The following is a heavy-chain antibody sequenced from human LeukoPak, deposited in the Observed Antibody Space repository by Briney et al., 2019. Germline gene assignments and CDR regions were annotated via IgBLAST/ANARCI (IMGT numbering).Heavy chain of an antibody. D-gene: IGHD6-13*01. CDR2: ISGSGGGT. CDR3: ARVQHDY. CDR1: GVTFSSYV. J-gene: IGHJ4*02. V-gene: IGHV3-23*01. Sequence: GGSLRLSCEASGVTFSSYVMSWVRQAPGKGPEWVSGISGSGGGTYYADSLKGRFTISRDNSKNTLYLQMNSLRAEDTAVYYCARVQHDYWGQGTLVTVSS.